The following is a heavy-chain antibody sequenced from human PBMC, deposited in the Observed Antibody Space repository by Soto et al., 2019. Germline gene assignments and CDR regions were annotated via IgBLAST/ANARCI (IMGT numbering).Heavy chain of an antibody. D-gene: IGHD5-18*01. Sequence: DSVKVSCKASGYTFTGYYMHWVRQAPGQGLEWMGWINPNSGGTNYAQKFQGRVTMTRDTSISTAYMELSRLRSDDTAVYYCARDIGHMVTYYYYGMDGWGQGTTVTVSS. J-gene: IGHJ6*02. V-gene: IGHV1-2*02. CDR3: ARDIGHMVTYYYYGMDG. CDR2: INPNSGGT. CDR1: GYTFTGYY.